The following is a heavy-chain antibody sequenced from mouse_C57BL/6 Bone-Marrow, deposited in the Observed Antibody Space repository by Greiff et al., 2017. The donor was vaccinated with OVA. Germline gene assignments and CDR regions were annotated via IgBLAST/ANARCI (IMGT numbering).Heavy chain of an antibody. J-gene: IGHJ2*01. V-gene: IGHV1-76*01. CDR2: IYPGSGNT. CDR3: ATLNWGFDD. Sequence: VQLQQSGAELVRPGASVKLSCKASGYTFTDYYINWVKQRPGQGLEWIARIYPGSGNTYYNEKFKGKATLTAEKSSSTAYMQLSSRTSEDSAVYCCATLNWGFDDWGQGTTLTVSS. D-gene: IGHD4-1*01. CDR1: GYTFTDYY.